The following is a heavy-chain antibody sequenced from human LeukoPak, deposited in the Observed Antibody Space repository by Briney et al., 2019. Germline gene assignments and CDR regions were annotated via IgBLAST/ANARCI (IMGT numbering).Heavy chain of an antibody. J-gene: IGHJ4*02. Sequence: GSSVKVSCKASGYTFTSYYMHWVRQAPGQGLEWMGIINPSGGSTSYAQKFQGRVTMPRDTSTSTVYMELSSLRSEDTAVYYCAREGAYCGGDCYFDYWSQGTLVTVSS. V-gene: IGHV1-46*01. D-gene: IGHD2-21*01. CDR2: INPSGGST. CDR3: AREGAYCGGDCYFDY. CDR1: GYTFTSYY.